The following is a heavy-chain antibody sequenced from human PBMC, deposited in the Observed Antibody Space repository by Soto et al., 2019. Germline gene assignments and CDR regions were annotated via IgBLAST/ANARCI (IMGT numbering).Heavy chain of an antibody. D-gene: IGHD1-1*01. CDR2: IYYSGST. V-gene: IGHV4-30-4*01. J-gene: IGHJ6*02. Sequence: SETLSLTCTVSGGSISSGDYYWSWIRQPPGKGLEWIGYIYYSGSTYYNPSLKSRVTISVDTSKNQFSLKLSSVTAADTAVYYCARDHLGGTLPYYGMDVWGQGTTVTVSS. CDR1: GGSISSGDYY. CDR3: ARDHLGGTLPYYGMDV.